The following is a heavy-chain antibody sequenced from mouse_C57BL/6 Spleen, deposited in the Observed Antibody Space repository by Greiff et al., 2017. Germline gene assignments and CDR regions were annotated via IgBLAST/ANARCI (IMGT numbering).Heavy chain of an antibody. D-gene: IGHD1-1*01. Sequence: VQLQQSGPELVKPGASVKIPCKASGYTFTDYNMDWVKQSHGQSLEWIGDINPNNGGTIYNQKFKGKATLTVDKSSSTAYMELRSLTSEDTAVYYCARWGITRQAMDYWGQGTSVTVSS. J-gene: IGHJ4*01. V-gene: IGHV1-18*01. CDR1: GYTFTDYN. CDR2: INPNNGGT. CDR3: ARWGITRQAMDY.